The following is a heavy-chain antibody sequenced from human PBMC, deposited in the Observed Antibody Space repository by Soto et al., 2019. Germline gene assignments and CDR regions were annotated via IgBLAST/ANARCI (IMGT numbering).Heavy chain of an antibody. CDR3: ARSQGSSTSLEIYYYYYYGMDV. CDR1: GGTFSSYA. V-gene: IGHV1-69*01. CDR2: IIPISETT. D-gene: IGHD2-2*01. J-gene: IGHJ6*02. Sequence: QVQLVQSGAEVKKPGSSVKVSCKASGGTFSSYAISWVRQAPGQGLEWMGGIIPISETTNYAQKFQGRVTIIADECKSTAYMELSSLRSEDTAVYYCARSQGSSTSLEIYYYYYYGMDVWGQGTTVTVSS.